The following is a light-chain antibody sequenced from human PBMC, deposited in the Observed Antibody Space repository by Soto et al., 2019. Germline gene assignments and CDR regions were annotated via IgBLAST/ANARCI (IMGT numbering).Light chain of an antibody. V-gene: IGKV3-20*01. CDR3: QQYGSSGT. CDR2: GAS. Sequence: VLTQSPGTLSLSPGERASLSFRASQSVSNNYLAWYQQKPGQAPRLLIYGASNRATGIPDRFSGSGSGTDFTLTISRLEPEDFAVYYCQQYGSSGTFGQGTKVDIK. CDR1: QSVSNNY. J-gene: IGKJ1*01.